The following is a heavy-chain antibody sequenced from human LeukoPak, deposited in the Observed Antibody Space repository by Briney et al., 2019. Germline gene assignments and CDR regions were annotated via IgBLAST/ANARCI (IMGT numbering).Heavy chain of an antibody. Sequence: PSETLSLTCTVAGGSISSSSYYWGWIRQPPGRGREGIGSIDESGSTYYNPSLKSRVTISVSTSTNQFSLKLSSVAAAATAASYCARLFSGYDTWFDHWGQGTLVTVSS. D-gene: IGHD5-12*01. CDR2: IDESGST. CDR1: GGSISSSSYY. J-gene: IGHJ5*02. CDR3: ARLFSGYDTWFDH. V-gene: IGHV4-39*07.